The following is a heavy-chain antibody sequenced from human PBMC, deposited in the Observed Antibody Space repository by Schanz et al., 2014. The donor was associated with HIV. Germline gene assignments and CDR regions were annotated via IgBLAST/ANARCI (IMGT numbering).Heavy chain of an antibody. D-gene: IGHD3-16*01. CDR1: GVTFSNYW. Sequence: EVQLVESGGGLVQPGGSLRLSCVASGVTFSNYWMTWVRHVSGKGLEWVANIKQDGTEMYYVDSVKGRFTISRDSAKNSLYLQMSSLRAEDTAVYYCARGLPTPAAFDIWGQGTMVTVSS. CDR3: ARGLPTPAAFDI. J-gene: IGHJ3*02. V-gene: IGHV3-7*01. CDR2: IKQDGTEM.